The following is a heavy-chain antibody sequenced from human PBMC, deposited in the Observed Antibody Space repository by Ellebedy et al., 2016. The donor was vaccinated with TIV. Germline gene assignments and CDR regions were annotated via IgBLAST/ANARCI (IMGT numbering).Heavy chain of an antibody. J-gene: IGHJ5*02. Sequence: GGSLRLSCAASGFSVRSAYVTRVRQAPGKGLDWVSIIYSGGETFYADSVKGRFTISRDNSKNTLYLQMNSLRAEDTAVYYCARRIAVAGFDPWGQGTLVTVSS. CDR3: ARRIAVAGFDP. D-gene: IGHD6-19*01. CDR1: GFSVRSAY. V-gene: IGHV3-53*01. CDR2: IYSGGET.